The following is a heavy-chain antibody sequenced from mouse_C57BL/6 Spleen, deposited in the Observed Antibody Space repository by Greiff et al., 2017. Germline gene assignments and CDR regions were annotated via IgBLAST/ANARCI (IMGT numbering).Heavy chain of an antibody. CDR3: ARSGYYGSSRAMDY. Sequence: VQLKQSGPELVKPGASVKISCKASGYSFTDYNMNWVKQSNGKSLEWIGVINPNYGTTSYNQKFKGKATLTVDQSSSTAYMQLNSLTSEDSAVYYCARSGYYGSSRAMDYWGQGTSVTVSS. D-gene: IGHD1-1*01. CDR1: GYSFTDYN. V-gene: IGHV1-39*01. J-gene: IGHJ4*01. CDR2: INPNYGTT.